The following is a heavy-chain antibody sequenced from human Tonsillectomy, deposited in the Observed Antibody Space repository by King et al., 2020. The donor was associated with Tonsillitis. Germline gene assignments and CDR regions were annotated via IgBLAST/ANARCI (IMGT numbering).Heavy chain of an antibody. D-gene: IGHD5-18*01. CDR2: IRGSDGST. J-gene: IGHJ2*01. CDR3: AKDTGYSYGYEWYFDL. Sequence: VQLVESGGGLVQPGGSLRLSCAASGFTFSSYAMSWVRQAPGKGLEWVSTIRGSDGSTYYADSVKGRFTISRDNSKNTLYLQMNSLRAEDTAVYHCAKDTGYSYGYEWYFDLWGRGTLVTVSS. V-gene: IGHV3-23*04. CDR1: GFTFSSYA.